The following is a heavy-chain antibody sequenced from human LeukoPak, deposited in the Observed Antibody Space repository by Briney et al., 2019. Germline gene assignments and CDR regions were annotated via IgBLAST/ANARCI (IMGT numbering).Heavy chain of an antibody. CDR2: IYYSGST. V-gene: IGHV4-39*01. D-gene: IGHD6-19*01. CDR3: ARYSSGWYYFDY. J-gene: IGHJ4*02. CDR1: GGSISSSSYD. Sequence: PSETLSLTCTVSGGSISSSSYDWGWIRQPPGKGLEWIGSIYYSGSTYYNPSLKSRITISVDTSKNQFSLKLSSVTAADTAVFYCARYSSGWYYFDYWGQGTLVTVSS.